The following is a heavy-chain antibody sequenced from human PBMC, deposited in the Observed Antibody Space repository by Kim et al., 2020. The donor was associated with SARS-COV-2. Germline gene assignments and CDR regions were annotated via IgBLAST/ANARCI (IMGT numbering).Heavy chain of an antibody. CDR3: AKVTMISGFDY. J-gene: IGHJ4*02. V-gene: IGHV3-23*01. D-gene: IGHD3-22*01. Sequence: GGSLRLSCAASGFTFSSYAMSWVRQAPGKGLEWVSAISGSGGSTYYADSVKGRFTISIDNSKNTLYLKMNSLRAEDTAVYYCAKVTMISGFDYWGQGTLVTVSS. CDR2: ISGSGGST. CDR1: GFTFSSYA.